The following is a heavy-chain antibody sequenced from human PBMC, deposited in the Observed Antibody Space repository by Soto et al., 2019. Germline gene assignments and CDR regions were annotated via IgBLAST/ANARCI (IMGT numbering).Heavy chain of an antibody. D-gene: IGHD3-9*01. Sequence: QVQLQESGPGLVKPSETLSLTCSVSGGSISGYYWTWIRQPPGNGLEWIGYIHYSGSATYNSSLRSRVTISLDTSKNQFSLNLRSVTAADTAVYYCARRRYADWAFDYWGQGTLVTVS. V-gene: IGHV4-59*08. CDR2: IHYSGSA. CDR3: ARRRYADWAFDY. J-gene: IGHJ4*02. CDR1: GGSISGYY.